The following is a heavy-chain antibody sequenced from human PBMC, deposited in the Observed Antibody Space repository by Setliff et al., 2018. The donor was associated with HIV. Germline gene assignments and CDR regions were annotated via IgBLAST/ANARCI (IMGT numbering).Heavy chain of an antibody. CDR3: ASRPGTTRYYYYMDV. D-gene: IGHD1-7*01. V-gene: IGHV1-18*01. CDR1: GDTFTNYG. CDR2: ISAYNGNT. J-gene: IGHJ6*03. Sequence: ASVKVSCKASGDTFTNYGISWVRQAPGQGLEWMGWISAYNGNTDYGQKLQGRVTMTTDTSTSTAYMELRSLRSDDTAVCYCASRPGTTRYYYYMDVWGKGTTVTVSS.